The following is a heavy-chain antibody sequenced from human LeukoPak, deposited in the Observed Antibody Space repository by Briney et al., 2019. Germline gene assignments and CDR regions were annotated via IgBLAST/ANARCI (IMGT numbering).Heavy chain of an antibody. D-gene: IGHD1-26*01. Sequence: GGSLRLSCAASGFTFSSYSMNWVRQAPGKGLEWVSSISSSSSYIHSADSVRGRFTISRDNAKNSLFLQMNSLRAEDTAVYYCARDEWGDAFDIWGQGTMVTVFS. J-gene: IGHJ3*02. CDR1: GFTFSSYS. CDR2: ISSSSSYI. CDR3: ARDEWGDAFDI. V-gene: IGHV3-21*01.